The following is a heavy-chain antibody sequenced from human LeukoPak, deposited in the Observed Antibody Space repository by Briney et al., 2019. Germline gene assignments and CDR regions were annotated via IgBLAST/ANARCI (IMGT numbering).Heavy chain of an antibody. CDR2: TDSGSGT. J-gene: IGHJ6*02. D-gene: IGHD3-22*01. CDR3: ARGHSRDYYYAEDV. CDR1: GFTVSSNY. V-gene: IGHV3-66*01. Sequence: GGSLRLSCAVSGFTVSSNYMSWVRQAPGKGLEWVSVTDSGSGTYYADSVKGRFTISRDNSKNTLYLQMNSLRADDTAIYYCARGHSRDYYYAEDVWGQGTTVTVSS.